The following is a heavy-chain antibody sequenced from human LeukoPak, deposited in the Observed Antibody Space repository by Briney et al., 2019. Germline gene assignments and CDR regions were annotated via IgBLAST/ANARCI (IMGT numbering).Heavy chain of an antibody. CDR1: GYTFTSYD. CDR3: ARPKSAVEDAFDI. J-gene: IGHJ3*02. V-gene: IGHV1-8*01. CDR2: MNPNSGNT. D-gene: IGHD6-13*01. Sequence: ASVKVSCKASGYTFTSYDINWVRQATGQGLEWMGWMNPNSGNTGYAQKFQGRVTMTRNTSISTAYMELSSLRSEDTAVYYCARPKSAVEDAFDIWGQGTMVTVSS.